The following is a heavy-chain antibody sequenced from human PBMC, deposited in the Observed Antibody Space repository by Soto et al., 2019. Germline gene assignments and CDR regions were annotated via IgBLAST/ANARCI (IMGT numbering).Heavy chain of an antibody. D-gene: IGHD3-16*02. CDR2: VSGSGGST. J-gene: IGHJ4*02. CDR1: GFTFTSYA. CDR3: AKDHTITFGGAIVRSAY. V-gene: IGHV3-23*01. Sequence: EVPLLESGGGLVQPGGSLRLSCAASGFTFTSYAMSWVRQAPGRGLEWVSAVSGSGGSTYYADSVKGRFTISRDNSKNTLYLQMNSLRAEDTAVYYCAKDHTITFGGAIVRSAYWGQGTLVTVSS.